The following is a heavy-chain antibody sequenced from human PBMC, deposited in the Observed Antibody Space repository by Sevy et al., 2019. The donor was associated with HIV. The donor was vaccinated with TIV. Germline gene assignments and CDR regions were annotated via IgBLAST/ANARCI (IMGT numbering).Heavy chain of an antibody. CDR3: VSLFLSYRMGWSYFDY. J-gene: IGHJ4*02. CDR2: IFSSGST. V-gene: IGHV3-66*02. Sequence: GGSLRLSCAISGFTVNDKYIIWVRQAPGKGLEWVSVIFSSGSTYYADSAKGRFNISRDNSKNTVDLQMNSVRAEDTAVYYCVSLFLSYRMGWSYFDYWGQGTLVTVSS. D-gene: IGHD6-19*01. CDR1: GFTVNDKY.